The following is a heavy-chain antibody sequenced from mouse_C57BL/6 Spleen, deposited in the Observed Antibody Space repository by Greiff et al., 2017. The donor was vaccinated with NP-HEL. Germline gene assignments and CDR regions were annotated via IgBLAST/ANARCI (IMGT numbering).Heavy chain of an antibody. CDR2: IHPNSGST. D-gene: IGHD2-1*01. CDR1: GYTFTSYW. V-gene: IGHV1-64*01. J-gene: IGHJ2*01. Sequence: VQLQQPGAELVKPGASVKLSCKASGYTFTSYWMHWVKQRPGQGLEWIGMIHPNSGSTNYNEKFKSKATLTVDKSSSTAYMQLSSLTSEDSAVYYCAREGGIYYGNYGGYWGQGTTLTVSS. CDR3: AREGGIYYGNYGGY.